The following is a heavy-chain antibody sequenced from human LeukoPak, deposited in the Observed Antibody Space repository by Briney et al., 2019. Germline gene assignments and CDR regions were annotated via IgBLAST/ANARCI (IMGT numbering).Heavy chain of an antibody. CDR3: AKGVDGGFPNDY. D-gene: IGHD2-15*01. V-gene: IGHV4-59*01. Sequence: SETLSLTCTVSGVAICSYYWSWIRQPPGKGLEWIGYIYYSGSTNNPTLKRRVTISVDTSKNQFSLKLSSVTAADTAVYYCAKGVDGGFPNDYWGQGTLVTVSS. CDR1: GVAICSYY. J-gene: IGHJ4*02. CDR2: IYYSGST.